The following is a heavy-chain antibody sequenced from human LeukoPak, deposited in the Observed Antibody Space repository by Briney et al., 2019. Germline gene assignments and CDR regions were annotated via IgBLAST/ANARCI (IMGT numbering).Heavy chain of an antibody. D-gene: IGHD6-19*01. J-gene: IGHJ4*02. CDR2: INAYNGDT. V-gene: IGHV1-3*01. Sequence: ASVKVSCKASGYTFINYAIHWVRQAPGQRLEWMGWINAYNGDTEYSQKLQGRVTITKDTSASTAYMDLSTLRSEDTAVYYCARGNSSDWPLEYWGRGILVTVSS. CDR1: GYTFINYA. CDR3: ARGNSSDWPLEY.